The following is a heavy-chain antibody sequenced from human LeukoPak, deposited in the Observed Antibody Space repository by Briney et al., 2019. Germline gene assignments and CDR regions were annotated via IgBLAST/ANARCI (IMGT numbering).Heavy chain of an antibody. CDR2: IYYTGSA. Sequence: SETLSLTCTVSGGSISSYYWSWIRQPPGKGLEWIGQIYYTGSADYNPSLKSRITISVDTSKNQISLMVRSVTAADTAVYHCARFGVNYDMDVWGQGTTVTVSS. J-gene: IGHJ6*02. CDR3: ARFGVNYDMDV. CDR1: GGSISSYY. V-gene: IGHV4-59*01. D-gene: IGHD3-16*01.